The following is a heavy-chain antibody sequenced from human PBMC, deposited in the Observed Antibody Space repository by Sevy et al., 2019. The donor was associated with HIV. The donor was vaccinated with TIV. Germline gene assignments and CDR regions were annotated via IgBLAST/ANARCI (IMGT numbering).Heavy chain of an antibody. CDR3: ARDRSVRSRFLSLDNNYYYYYGMDV. D-gene: IGHD2-2*03. Sequence: GGSLRLSCAASGFTFTTYSMNWVRQAPGKGLEWVSSISSTTSYIYYADSVKGRFTISRDNAKNSLYLQMNNLRAEDTAVYYCARDRSVRSRFLSLDNNYYYYYGMDVWGQGTTVTVSS. CDR2: ISSTTSYI. V-gene: IGHV3-21*01. J-gene: IGHJ6*02. CDR1: GFTFTTYS.